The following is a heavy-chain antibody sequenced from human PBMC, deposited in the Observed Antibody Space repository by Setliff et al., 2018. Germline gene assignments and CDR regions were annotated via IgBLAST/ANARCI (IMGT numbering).Heavy chain of an antibody. J-gene: IGHJ6*02. CDR2: IKQDGSEK. Sequence: LRLSCAASGFTFSSYWMSWVRQAPGKGLEWVANIKQDGSEKYYVDSVKGRFTISRDNAKNSLYLQMNSLRAEDTAVYYCARDHAYGSRFYYYCYGMDVWGQGTTVTVSS. CDR1: GFTFSSYW. V-gene: IGHV3-7*01. CDR3: ARDHAYGSRFYYYCYGMDV. D-gene: IGHD3-10*01.